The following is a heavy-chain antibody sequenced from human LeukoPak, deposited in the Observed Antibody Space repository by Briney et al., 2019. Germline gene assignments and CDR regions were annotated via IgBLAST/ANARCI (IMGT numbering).Heavy chain of an antibody. CDR1: GFTFNIYD. Sequence: RAGGSLRLSCAASGFTFNIYDMNWVRQAPGKGLEWVSCISSNGATVYYADSVKGRFTVSRDSAKNSLYLQVNSLRVEDTAVYYCARDGYDYVWGSYRLDYWGQGTLVTVSS. CDR3: ARDGYDYVWGSYRLDY. J-gene: IGHJ4*02. V-gene: IGHV3-48*01. CDR2: ISSNGATV. D-gene: IGHD3-16*02.